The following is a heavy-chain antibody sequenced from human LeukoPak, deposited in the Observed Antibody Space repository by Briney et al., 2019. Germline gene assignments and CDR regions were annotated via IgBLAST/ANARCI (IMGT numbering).Heavy chain of an antibody. CDR2: IADDGGVK. CDR1: GITFSRHG. V-gene: IGHV3-30*03. CDR3: AREATWGEWYFDH. D-gene: IGHD3-3*01. J-gene: IGHJ4*02. Sequence: PGGSLRLSCVASGITFSRHGMDWLRQAPGKGLDGVAVIADDGGVKQYADSVKGRFTVSRDNSKSTLYLQMTGLSVEDTAIYYCAREATWGEWYFDHWGQGTPVTVSS.